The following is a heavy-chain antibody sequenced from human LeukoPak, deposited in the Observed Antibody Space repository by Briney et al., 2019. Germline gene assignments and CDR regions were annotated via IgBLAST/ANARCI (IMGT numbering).Heavy chain of an antibody. Sequence: PSETLSLTCTVSGGSISSSSYYWGWIRQPPGKGLEWIGSIYYSGSTYYNPSLKSRVTISVDTSKNQFSLKLSSVTAADTAVYYCARESATVVTYNWFDPWGQGTLVTVSS. CDR1: GGSISSSSYY. D-gene: IGHD4-23*01. CDR2: IYYSGST. V-gene: IGHV4-39*07. J-gene: IGHJ5*02. CDR3: ARESATVVTYNWFDP.